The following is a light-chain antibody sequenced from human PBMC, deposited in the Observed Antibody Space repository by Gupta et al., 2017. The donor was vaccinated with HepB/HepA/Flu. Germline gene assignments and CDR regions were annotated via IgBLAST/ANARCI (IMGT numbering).Light chain of an antibody. CDR3: QQYNDRPPLT. CDR2: DVS. J-gene: IGKJ4*01. Sequence: ETVMTQSPATLSVSPGERATLSCRASQSVTSNLAWYQQKPCQAPRLLIYDVSTRATGIPARFSGSGSGTEFTLTISSLQSEDFAVYYCQQYNDRPPLTFGGGTKVEIK. CDR1: QSVTSN. V-gene: IGKV3-15*01.